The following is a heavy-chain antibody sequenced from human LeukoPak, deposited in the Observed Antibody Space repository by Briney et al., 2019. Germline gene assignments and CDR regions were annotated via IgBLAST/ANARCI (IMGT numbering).Heavy chain of an antibody. CDR1: GDSVSSSSAV. Sequence: SQTLSLTCAISGDSVSSSSAVWNWIRQSPSRGLEWLGRTYYRSKWNNDYALSVKSRITINPDTSKNQFYLQLNSVTPEDTAVYYCARVFRGYNYGSLLEYGMDVWGQGNTVTVSS. V-gene: IGHV6-1*01. J-gene: IGHJ6*02. CDR3: ARVFRGYNYGSLLEYGMDV. D-gene: IGHD5-18*01. CDR2: TYYRSKWNN.